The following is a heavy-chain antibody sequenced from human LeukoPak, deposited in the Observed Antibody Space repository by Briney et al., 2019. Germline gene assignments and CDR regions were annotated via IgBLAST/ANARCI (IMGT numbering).Heavy chain of an antibody. CDR2: IVTSGGST. Sequence: PGGSLRLSCAASGFTFNSYAMSWVRQAPGKGLEWVSGIVTSGGSTYYADSVKGRFTISRDNSKNSLYLQMNSLSADDTALYYCAKRSSGRSGFDYWGQGTLVTVSS. CDR3: AKRSSGRSGFDY. CDR1: GFTFNSYA. J-gene: IGHJ4*02. D-gene: IGHD3-10*01. V-gene: IGHV3-23*01.